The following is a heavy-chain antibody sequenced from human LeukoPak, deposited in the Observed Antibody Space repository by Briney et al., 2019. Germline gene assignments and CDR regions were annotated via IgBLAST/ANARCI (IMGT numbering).Heavy chain of an antibody. V-gene: IGHV3-13*01. Sequence: GGSLRLSCETSGFPFSAHDMHWVRQAPGKGLEWVSAFGSAGDTYYPRAVRGRFTISRDYAKNSLYLQMNSLRTGDTAVYFCVRGALPGDNWYFDLWGRGTLVSVAS. CDR1: GFPFSAHD. CDR2: FGSAGDT. J-gene: IGHJ2*01. CDR3: VRGALPGDNWYFDL.